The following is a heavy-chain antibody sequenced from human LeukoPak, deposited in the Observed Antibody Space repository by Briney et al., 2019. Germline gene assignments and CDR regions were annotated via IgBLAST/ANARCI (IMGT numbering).Heavy chain of an antibody. CDR3: ARDITMVRGVNWFDP. D-gene: IGHD3-10*01. Sequence: ASVKVSCKASGYTFTSYGISWVRQAPGQGLEWMGWISAYNGNTNYAQKLQGRVTMTTDTSTSTAYMELRSLRSDDTAVYYCARDITMVRGVNWFDPWGQGTLVTVSS. J-gene: IGHJ5*02. CDR1: GYTFTSYG. V-gene: IGHV1-18*01. CDR2: ISAYNGNT.